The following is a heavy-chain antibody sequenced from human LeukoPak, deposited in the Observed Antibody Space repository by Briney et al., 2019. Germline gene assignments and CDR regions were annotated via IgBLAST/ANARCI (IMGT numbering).Heavy chain of an antibody. CDR3: ARGSAYYYDSSGYSLCDY. CDR2: ISSSSSTI. J-gene: IGHJ4*02. Sequence: GGSLRLSCAASGFTFSSYSMNWVRQAPGKGLEWVSYISSSSSTIYYADSVKGRFTISRDNAKNSLYLQMNSLRAEDTAVYYCARGSAYYYDSSGYSLCDYWGQGTLVTVSS. CDR1: GFTFSSYS. V-gene: IGHV3-48*01. D-gene: IGHD3-22*01.